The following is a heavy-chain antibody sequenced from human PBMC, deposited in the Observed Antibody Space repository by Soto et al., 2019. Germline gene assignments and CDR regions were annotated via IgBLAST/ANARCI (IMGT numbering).Heavy chain of an antibody. J-gene: IGHJ4*02. CDR3: AHIRADDYIWGSYRYTFFDY. Sequence: SGPTPVNPTQTLTLTCTFSGFSLSTSGVGVGWIRQPPGKALEWLALIYWDDDKRYSPSLKSRLTITKDTSKNQVVLTMTNMDPVDTATYYCAHIRADDYIWGSYRYTFFDYWGQGTLVTVSS. CDR2: IYWDDDK. D-gene: IGHD3-16*02. V-gene: IGHV2-5*02. CDR1: GFSLSTSGVG.